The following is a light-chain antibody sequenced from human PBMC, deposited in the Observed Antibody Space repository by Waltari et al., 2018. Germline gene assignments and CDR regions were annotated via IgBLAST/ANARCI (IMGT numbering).Light chain of an antibody. V-gene: IGKV1-9*01. Sequence: DIQLTQSPSFLSASVGDRVPITCRASKDISSHLAWYQKNPGKAPKLLVYGASTLGSGVPSGFSGGGSGTEFTLTISSLQPEDFATYYCQQLNSYPITFGQGTRLEIK. CDR1: KDISSH. CDR3: QQLNSYPIT. J-gene: IGKJ5*01. CDR2: GAS.